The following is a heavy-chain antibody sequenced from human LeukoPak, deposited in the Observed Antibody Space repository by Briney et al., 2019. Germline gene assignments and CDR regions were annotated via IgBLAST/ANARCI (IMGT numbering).Heavy chain of an antibody. Sequence: SETLSLTCTVSGGSISGYYWSWLRQPPGKGLEWIGYIYYSGSTYYNPSLKSRVTISVDTSKNQFSLKLSSVTAADTAVYYCDYVGYYGSGTIFDYWGQGTLVTVSS. CDR3: DYVGYYGSGTIFDY. D-gene: IGHD3-10*01. V-gene: IGHV4-59*04. CDR1: GGSISGYY. J-gene: IGHJ4*02. CDR2: IYYSGST.